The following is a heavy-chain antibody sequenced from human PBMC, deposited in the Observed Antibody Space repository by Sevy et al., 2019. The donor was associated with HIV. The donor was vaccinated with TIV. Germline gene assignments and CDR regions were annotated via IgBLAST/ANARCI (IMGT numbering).Heavy chain of an antibody. J-gene: IGHJ4*02. CDR1: GHTLNKLS. V-gene: IGHV1-24*01. D-gene: IGHD3-22*01. Sequence: ASVKVSCKVSGHTLNKLSMHWVRQAPGKGLEWMGSFNPEDGETIYAQKFQGRLTMTEDTATDTAYMDLSSLRSEDTAVYYCATTKDYYESSGSPFDHWGQGTLVTVSS. CDR3: ATTKDYYESSGSPFDH. CDR2: FNPEDGET.